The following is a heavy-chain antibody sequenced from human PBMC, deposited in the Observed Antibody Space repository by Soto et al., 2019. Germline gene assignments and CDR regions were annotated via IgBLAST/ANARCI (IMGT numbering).Heavy chain of an antibody. CDR3: ARVYGDLPGAADY. CDR2: IYYSGIT. V-gene: IGHV4-31*03. D-gene: IGHD4-17*01. J-gene: IGHJ4*02. CDR1: GGSIGSGGYY. Sequence: SETLSLTCTVSGGSIGSGGYYWSWIRQHPGKGLEWIGYIYYSGITYYNPSLKSRVTISVDTSKNQLSLKLSSVTAADTAVYYCARVYGDLPGAADYWGQGTLVTVSS.